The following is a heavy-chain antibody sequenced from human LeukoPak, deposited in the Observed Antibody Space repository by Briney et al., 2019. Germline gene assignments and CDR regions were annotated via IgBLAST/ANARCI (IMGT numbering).Heavy chain of an antibody. CDR3: AKDISDVGYSGYDYTGNFDY. D-gene: IGHD5-12*01. V-gene: IGHV3-9*01. CDR1: GFSFSDYT. CDR2: ISWNSGSI. Sequence: GGSLRLSCVASGFSFSDYTMNWVRQAPGKGLEWVSGISWNSGSIGYADSVKGRFTISRDNAKNSLYLQMNSLRAEDTALYYCAKDISDVGYSGYDYTGNFDYWGQGTLVTVSS. J-gene: IGHJ4*02.